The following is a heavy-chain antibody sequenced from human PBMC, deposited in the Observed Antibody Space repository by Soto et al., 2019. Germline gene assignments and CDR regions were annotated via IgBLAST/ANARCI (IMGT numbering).Heavy chain of an antibody. CDR2: IYYGGST. J-gene: IGHJ6*02. D-gene: IGHD6-6*01. Sequence: QVQLQESGPGLVKPSQTLSLTCTVSGGSISSGVYYCSWIRQHPGKGLEWIGYIYYGGSTYYNPSLKSRVTISVDTSKNQCSLKLSSVTAADTAVYYCARDRGSSRNCYGMDVWGQGTTVTVSS. V-gene: IGHV4-31*03. CDR3: ARDRGSSRNCYGMDV. CDR1: GGSISSGVYY.